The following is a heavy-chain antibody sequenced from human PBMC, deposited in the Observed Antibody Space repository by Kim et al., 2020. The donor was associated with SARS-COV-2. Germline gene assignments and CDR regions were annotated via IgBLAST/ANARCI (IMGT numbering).Heavy chain of an antibody. CDR2: INHSGST. V-gene: IGHV4-34*01. CDR1: GGSFSGYY. Sequence: SETMSLTCAVYGGSFSGYYWSWIRQPPGKGLEWIGEINHSGSTNYNPSLKSRVTISVDTSKNQFSLKLSSVTAADTAVYYCARVGIQYYDFWSGGYYYYYMDVWGKGTTVTVSS. J-gene: IGHJ6*03. D-gene: IGHD3-3*01. CDR3: ARVGIQYYDFWSGGYYYYYMDV.